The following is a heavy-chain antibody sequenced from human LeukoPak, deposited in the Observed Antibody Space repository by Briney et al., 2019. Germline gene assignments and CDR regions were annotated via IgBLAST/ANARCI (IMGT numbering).Heavy chain of an antibody. CDR2: IKSDGSST. V-gene: IGHV3-74*01. CDR3: ARVGAVVYAFDI. J-gene: IGHJ3*02. Sequence: GGSLRLSCAASGFTFSNYWMHWARQAPGKGLVWVSRIKSDGSSTNYADSVKGRFTISRDNAKNTLYLQMNSLRAEDTAVYYCARVGAVVYAFDIWGQGTMVTVSS. CDR1: GFTFSNYW. D-gene: IGHD2-15*01.